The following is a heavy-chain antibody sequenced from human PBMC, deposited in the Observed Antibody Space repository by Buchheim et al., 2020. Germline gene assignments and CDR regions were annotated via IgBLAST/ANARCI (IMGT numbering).Heavy chain of an antibody. CDR2: INHSGST. CDR1: GGSFSGYY. CDR3: AGRKPRDGYRLGWFDP. V-gene: IGHV4-34*01. J-gene: IGHJ5*02. Sequence: QVQLQQWGAGLLKPSETLSLTCAVYGGSFSGYYWSWIRQPPGKGLEWIGEINHSGSTNYNPSLKSRVTISVDTSKNQFSLKLSSVTAADTAVYYCAGRKPRDGYRLGWFDPWGQGTL. D-gene: IGHD5-24*01.